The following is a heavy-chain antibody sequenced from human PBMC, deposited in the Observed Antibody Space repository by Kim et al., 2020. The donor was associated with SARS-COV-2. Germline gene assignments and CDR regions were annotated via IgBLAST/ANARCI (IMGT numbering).Heavy chain of an antibody. J-gene: IGHJ3*02. CDR1: GFTFSGSA. D-gene: IGHD3-16*01. CDR3: TRHPEPLTNMITFGAYDAFDI. V-gene: IGHV3-73*01. CDR2: IRSKANNYAT. Sequence: GGSLRLSCAASGFTFSGSAMHWVRQASGKGLEWVGRIRSKANNYATAYAASVKGRFTISRDDSKNTAYLQMNSLKTEDTAVYYCTRHPEPLTNMITFGAYDAFDIWGQGTMVTVSS.